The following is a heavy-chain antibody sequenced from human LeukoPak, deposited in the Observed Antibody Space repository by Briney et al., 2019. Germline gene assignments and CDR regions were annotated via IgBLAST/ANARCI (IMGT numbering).Heavy chain of an antibody. CDR2: ISYSGST. V-gene: IGHV4-39*01. Sequence: SETLSLTCNVSGGSISRNNYHWGWIRQPPGKGLEWIGSISYSGSTYHNPSLKSRVSISVDTSKNQFSLKVTSVTAADTAVYYCARLLDQDTTKVYRYSDNWGQGALVTVSS. J-gene: IGHJ4*02. D-gene: IGHD5-18*01. CDR1: GGSISRNNYH. CDR3: ARLLDQDTTKVYRYSDN.